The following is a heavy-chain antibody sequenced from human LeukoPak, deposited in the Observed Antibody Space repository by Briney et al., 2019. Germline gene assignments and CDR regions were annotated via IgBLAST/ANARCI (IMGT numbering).Heavy chain of an antibody. V-gene: IGHV5-10-1*01. Sequence: GESLKISCKGSGYIFTSYWISWVRQLPGKGLEWMGRIDPSDSYTNYSPSFQGHATISADKSISTAYLQWSSLKASDTAMYYCARHSRTVAIPASFFDYWGQGTLVTVSS. CDR2: IDPSDSYT. D-gene: IGHD4-23*01. CDR1: GYIFTSYW. J-gene: IGHJ4*02. CDR3: ARHSRTVAIPASFFDY.